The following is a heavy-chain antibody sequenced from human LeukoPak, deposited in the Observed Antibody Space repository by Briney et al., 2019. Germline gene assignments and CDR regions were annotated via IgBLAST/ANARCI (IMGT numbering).Heavy chain of an antibody. CDR2: ISGSGGSK. D-gene: IGHD3-22*01. V-gene: IGHV3-23*01. CDR1: GFTFSSYA. J-gene: IGHJ6*02. Sequence: GGSLRLSCAASGFTFSSYAMSWVRQAPGKGLEWVSAISGSGGSKYYADSVKGRFTISRDNSKDTLYLQMNSLRAEDTAVYYCAKDLSHYYDSSGYYYPYYYYGMDVWGQGTTVTVSS. CDR3: AKDLSHYYDSSGYYYPYYYYGMDV.